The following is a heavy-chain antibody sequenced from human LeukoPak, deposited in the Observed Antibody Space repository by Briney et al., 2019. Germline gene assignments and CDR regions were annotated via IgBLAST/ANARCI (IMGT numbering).Heavy chain of an antibody. CDR1: GYTFTNYY. Sequence: ASVKVSCKASGYTFTNYYMHWVRQAPGQGLEWMGIINPSGGSTSHAQKFQGRVTMTRDMSTSTVYMELSSLRSEDTAVYYCAREIQPSGSDYWGQGTLVTVSS. CDR3: AREIQPSGSDY. V-gene: IGHV1-46*01. D-gene: IGHD2-15*01. J-gene: IGHJ4*02. CDR2: INPSGGST.